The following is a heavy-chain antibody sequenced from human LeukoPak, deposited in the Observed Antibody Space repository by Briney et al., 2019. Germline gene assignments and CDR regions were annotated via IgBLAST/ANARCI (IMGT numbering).Heavy chain of an antibody. V-gene: IGHV4-59*01. CDR2: IYYSGST. CDR1: GGSISSYY. CDR3: ASSYSSSSRWFDP. Sequence: SETLSLTCTVSGGSISSYYWSWIRQPPGKGLEWIGCIYYSGSTNYNPSLKSRVTISVDTSKNQFSLKLSSVTAADTAVYYCASSYSSSSRWFDPWGQGTLVTVSS. J-gene: IGHJ5*02. D-gene: IGHD6-6*01.